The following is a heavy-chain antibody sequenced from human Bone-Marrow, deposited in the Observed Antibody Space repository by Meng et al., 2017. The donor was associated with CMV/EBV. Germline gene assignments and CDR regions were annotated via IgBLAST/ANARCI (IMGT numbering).Heavy chain of an antibody. V-gene: IGHV3-49*04. D-gene: IGHD3-3*01. CDR3: TRVIDFWSGYDYYYYYGMDV. CDR1: GGSISSYY. Sequence: LSLTCTVSGGSISSYYWSWVRQAPGKGLEWVGFIRSKAYGGTTEYAASVKGRFTISRDDSKSIAYLQMNSLKTEDTAVYYCTRVIDFWSGYDYYYYYGMDVWGQGTTVTVSS. CDR2: IRSKAYGGTT. J-gene: IGHJ6*02.